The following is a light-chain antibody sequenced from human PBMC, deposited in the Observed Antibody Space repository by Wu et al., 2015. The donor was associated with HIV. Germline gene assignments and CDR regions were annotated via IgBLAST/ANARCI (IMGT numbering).Light chain of an antibody. CDR1: QIFGGNY. V-gene: IGKV3D-20*01. CDR2: DSS. J-gene: IGKJ5*01. CDR3: QQYGDSPVT. Sequence: EIVLTQSPATLSFSPGETATLSCEASQIFGGNYLAWYQQKPGLAPRLLIYDSSTRATGIPDRFSGSGSETDFSLTIRRLKPEDSAIYYCQQYGDSPVTFGQGTRLEIK.